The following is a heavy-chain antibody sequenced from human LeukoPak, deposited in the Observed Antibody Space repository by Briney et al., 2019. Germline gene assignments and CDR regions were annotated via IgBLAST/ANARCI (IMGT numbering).Heavy chain of an antibody. D-gene: IGHD4-11*01. V-gene: IGHV1-69*04. J-gene: IGHJ6*02. CDR3: ARGGGTTVTPPYYYYSMDV. CDR2: IIPNRGIA. CDR1: GGTFSSYG. Sequence: VASVKVSCKASGGTFSSYGVSWVRQAPGQGLEWMGRIIPNRGIANYAQKFQARVTITADKFTSTASMELSSLRSDDTAVYYCARGGGTTVTPPYYYYSMDVWGQGTTVTVSS.